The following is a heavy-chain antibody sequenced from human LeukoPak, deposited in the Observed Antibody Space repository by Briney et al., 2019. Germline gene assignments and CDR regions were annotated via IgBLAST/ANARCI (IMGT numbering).Heavy chain of an antibody. CDR1: GGSISSYY. D-gene: IGHD5/OR15-5a*01. V-gene: IGHV4-4*07. Sequence: PSETLSLTCTVSGGSISSYYWSWIRQPAGKGLEWIGHMYTTGSTNYNPSLKSRVTMSVDMSKNQVSLKLSSVTAADTAVYYCARYRVDSAAPYFDYWGQGTLVTVSS. CDR3: ARYRVDSAAPYFDY. CDR2: MYTTGST. J-gene: IGHJ4*02.